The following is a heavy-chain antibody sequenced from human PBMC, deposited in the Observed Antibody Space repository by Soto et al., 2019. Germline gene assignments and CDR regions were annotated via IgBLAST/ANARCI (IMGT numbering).Heavy chain of an antibody. J-gene: IGHJ6*02. V-gene: IGHV3-7*03. CDR2: IKQDGSEK. CDR1: GFTFSSYW. CDR3: ATSGHYDFWSGYSHYYYYGMDV. D-gene: IGHD3-3*01. Sequence: GGSLRLSCAASGFTFSSYWMSWVRQAPGKGLEWVANIKQDGSEKYYVDSVKGRFTISRDNSKNTLYLQMNSLRAEDTAVYYCATSGHYDFWSGYSHYYYYGMDVWGQGTTVTVSS.